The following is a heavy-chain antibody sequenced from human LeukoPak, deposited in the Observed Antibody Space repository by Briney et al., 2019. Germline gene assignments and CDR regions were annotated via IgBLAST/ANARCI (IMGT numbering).Heavy chain of an antibody. CDR3: SRWGATRFDS. CDR1: GFTFGDYA. V-gene: IGHV3-49*04. D-gene: IGHD1-26*01. Sequence: SGVSLRLSCTTSGFTFGDYAMSWVRRAPGKGLEGVGFIRSKAYGWTTEYAASVKGRLNISRDDYKSVAYLQMNSLKSEDTAVYYCSRWGATRFDSWGQGTLVTVS. J-gene: IGHJ4*02. CDR2: IRSKAYGWTT.